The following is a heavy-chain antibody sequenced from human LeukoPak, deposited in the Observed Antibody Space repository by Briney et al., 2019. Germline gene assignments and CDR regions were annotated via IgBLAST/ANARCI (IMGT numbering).Heavy chain of an antibody. CDR2: INPNSGGT. J-gene: IGHJ4*02. CDR1: GYTFTGYY. D-gene: IGHD1-7*01. Sequence: ASVKVSCKASGYTFTGYYMHWVRQAPGQGLEWMGWINPNSGGTNYAQKFQGRVTMTRDTSISTAYMELSRLRSDDTAVYYRARVQGELELRVFDYWGQGTLVTVSS. CDR3: ARVQGELELRVFDY. V-gene: IGHV1-2*02.